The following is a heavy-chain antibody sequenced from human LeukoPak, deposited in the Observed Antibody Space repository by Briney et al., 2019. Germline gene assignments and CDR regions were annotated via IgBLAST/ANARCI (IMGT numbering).Heavy chain of an antibody. CDR2: IYTSGST. V-gene: IGHV4-4*07. CDR1: GGSISSYY. CDR3: ARDPRIRYSSSSVYFDY. J-gene: IGHJ4*02. D-gene: IGHD6-6*01. Sequence: PSETLSLTCTVSGGSISSYYWSWIRQPAGKGLEWIGRIYTSGSTNYNPSLKSRVTMSVDTSKSQFSLKLSSVTAADTAVYYCARDPRIRYSSSSVYFDYWGQGTLVTVSS.